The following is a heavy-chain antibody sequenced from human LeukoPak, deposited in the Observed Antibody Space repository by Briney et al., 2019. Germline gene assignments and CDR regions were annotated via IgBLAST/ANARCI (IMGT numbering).Heavy chain of an antibody. V-gene: IGHV3-30-3*01. CDR2: ISYDGSNK. Sequence: SGRSLRLSCAASGFTFSSYAMHWVRQAPGKGLEWVAVISYDGSNKYYADSVKGRFTISRDNSKNTLYLQMNSRRAEDTAVYYCARVAERLIDYWGQGTLVTVSS. D-gene: IGHD6-25*01. CDR1: GFTFSSYA. J-gene: IGHJ4*02. CDR3: ARVAERLIDY.